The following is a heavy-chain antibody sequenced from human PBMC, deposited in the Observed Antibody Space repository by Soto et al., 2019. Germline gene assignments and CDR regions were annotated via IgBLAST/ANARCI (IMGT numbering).Heavy chain of an antibody. CDR3: ATSAAAPGNY. CDR2: IKQDGSDK. Sequence: EVHLVESGGGLVQPGGSLRLSCAASGFTFISYWMSWVRQPQGRGLEWVANIKQDGSDKYYVDSVKGRFTISRDNAKNSLYLQMNSLRAEDTAVYYCATSAAAPGNYWGQGTLVTVSS. D-gene: IGHD6-13*01. J-gene: IGHJ4*02. CDR1: GFTFISYW. V-gene: IGHV3-7*01.